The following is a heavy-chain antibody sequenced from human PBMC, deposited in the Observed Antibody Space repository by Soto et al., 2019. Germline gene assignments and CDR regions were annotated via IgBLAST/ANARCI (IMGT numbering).Heavy chain of an antibody. J-gene: IGHJ6*03. V-gene: IGHV1-18*01. CDR1: GYTFTSYG. CDR3: ARDDFQSMVRGVIIWGDPYYMDV. Sequence: GASVKVSCKASGYTFTSYGISWVRQAPGQGLEWMGWISAYNGNTNYAQKLRGRVTMTTDTSTSTAYMELRSLRSDDTAVYYCARDDFQSMVRGVIIWGDPYYMDVWGKGTTVTVSS. D-gene: IGHD3-10*01. CDR2: ISAYNGNT.